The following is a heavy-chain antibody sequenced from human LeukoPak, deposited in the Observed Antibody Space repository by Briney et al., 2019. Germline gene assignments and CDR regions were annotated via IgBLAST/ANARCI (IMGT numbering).Heavy chain of an antibody. CDR1: GGSFSGYY. Sequence: SETLSLTCAVYGGSFSGYYWSWIRQPPGKGLEWIGEINHSGSTNCNPSLKSRVTISVDTSKNQFSLKLSSVTAADTAVYYCARAPQRITIFGVVISNWFDPWGQGTLVTVSS. CDR2: INHSGST. V-gene: IGHV4-34*01. D-gene: IGHD3-3*01. J-gene: IGHJ5*02. CDR3: ARAPQRITIFGVVISNWFDP.